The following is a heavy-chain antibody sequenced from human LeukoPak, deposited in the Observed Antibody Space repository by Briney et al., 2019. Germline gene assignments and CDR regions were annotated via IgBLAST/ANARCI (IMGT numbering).Heavy chain of an antibody. CDR2: IYYSGNT. D-gene: IGHD3-22*01. Sequence: PSETLSLTCAVYGGSFSGYYWGWIRQPPGEGLEWIGSIYYSGNTYYNPSLKSRVTISVDTSKKQFSLKLSSVTPADTAVYYCARQKGSSVPDYWGQGTLVTVSS. J-gene: IGHJ4*02. V-gene: IGHV4-39*01. CDR1: GGSFSGYY. CDR3: ARQKGSSVPDY.